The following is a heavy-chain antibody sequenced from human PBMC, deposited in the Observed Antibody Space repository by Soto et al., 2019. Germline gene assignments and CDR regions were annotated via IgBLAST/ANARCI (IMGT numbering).Heavy chain of an antibody. CDR3: ARERPDGARLDP. D-gene: IGHD6-6*01. CDR2: IYYSGST. J-gene: IGHJ5*02. V-gene: IGHV4-59*12. CDR1: GGSINNYY. Sequence: SETLSLTCTVSGGSINNYYWSWIRQPPGKGLEWIGYIYYSGSTNYNPSLKSRVIISVDTSKNQFSLKLSSVTAADTAVYYCARERPDGARLDPWGQGTLVTVSS.